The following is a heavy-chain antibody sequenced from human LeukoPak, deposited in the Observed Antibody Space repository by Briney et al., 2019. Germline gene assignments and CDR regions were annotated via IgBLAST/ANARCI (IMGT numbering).Heavy chain of an antibody. V-gene: IGHV3-23*01. CDR2: ISGNGYGT. J-gene: IGHJ4*02. CDR3: ALDYYDSSGPFDY. Sequence: GGSLRLSCAASGFTFSSYAMSWVRQAPGKGLEWVSAISGNGYGTYYADSVKGRFTISRDNSKNTLSLQMNSLRAEDTAIYYCALDYYDSSGPFDYWGQGTLVSVSS. D-gene: IGHD3-22*01. CDR1: GFTFSSYA.